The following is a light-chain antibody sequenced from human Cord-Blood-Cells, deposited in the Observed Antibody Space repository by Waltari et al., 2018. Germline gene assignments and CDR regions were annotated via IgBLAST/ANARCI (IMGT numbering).Light chain of an antibody. CDR3: QAWDSSTVV. J-gene: IGLJ2*01. Sequence: SYELTQPPSVSVSPGQTASITCSGAKLGDKYACWYQQKPGQSPVRVIYQDSKRPSGIPGRFSGSNAGNTATLTISGTQAMDEADYYCQAWDSSTVVFGGGTKLTVL. V-gene: IGLV3-1*01. CDR1: KLGDKY. CDR2: QDS.